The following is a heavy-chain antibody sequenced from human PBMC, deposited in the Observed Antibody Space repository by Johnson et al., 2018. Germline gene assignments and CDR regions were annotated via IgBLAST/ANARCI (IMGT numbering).Heavy chain of an antibody. V-gene: IGHV1-69*12. CDR2: IIPIFGTA. J-gene: IGHJ3*02. CDR1: GGTFSSYA. CDR3: ARDLESSGYTTFDI. D-gene: IGHD3-22*01. Sequence: QVQLVQSGAEVKKXGSSVKVSCKASGGTFSSYAISWVRQAPGQGLEWMGGIIPIFGTANYVQKFQGRVTITADETTSTAYMELSSLRSEDTAVYYCARDLESSGYTTFDIWGQGTMVTVSS.